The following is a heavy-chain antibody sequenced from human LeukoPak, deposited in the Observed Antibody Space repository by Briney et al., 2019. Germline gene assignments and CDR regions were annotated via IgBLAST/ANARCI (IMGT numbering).Heavy chain of an antibody. J-gene: IGHJ4*02. CDR3: AKVYGALRYFDWLLEEDPWYYFDY. D-gene: IGHD3-9*01. CDR1: GGSISSSSYF. V-gene: IGHV4-39*07. CDR2: IYYSGST. Sequence: SETLSLTCTVSGGSISSSSYFWGWIRQPPGKGLEWIGSIYYSGSTYYNPSLKSRVTLSVDTSKNQFSLKLSSVTAADTAVYYCAKVYGALRYFDWLLEEDPWYYFDYWGQGTLVTVSS.